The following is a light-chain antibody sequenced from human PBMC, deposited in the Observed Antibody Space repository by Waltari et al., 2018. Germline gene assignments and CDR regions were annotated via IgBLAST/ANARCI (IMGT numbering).Light chain of an antibody. Sequence: EIVMTQSPATLSVSPGERATLSCRASQSVSSNLAWYQQKPGQAPRLLIYGGSIRVTGIPARFSGSGSGTEFTLSISSLQSEDFAVFYCQQYNNWPPLTFGGGTKVEIK. J-gene: IGKJ4*01. V-gene: IGKV3-15*01. CDR1: QSVSSN. CDR3: QQYNNWPPLT. CDR2: GGS.